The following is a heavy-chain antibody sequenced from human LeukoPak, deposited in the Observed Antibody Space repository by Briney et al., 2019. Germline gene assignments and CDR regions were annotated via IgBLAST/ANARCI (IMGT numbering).Heavy chain of an antibody. J-gene: IGHJ4*02. CDR2: IIPIFGTA. CDR1: GGTFSSYA. Sequence: VASVKVSCKASGGTFSSYAISWVRQAPGQGLEWMGGIIPIFGTANYAQKFQGRATISADLATATAYMELSSLTSEDTSVYYCATGKDRSGYYYSLDYWGQGTLVAVSS. V-gene: IGHV1-69*13. D-gene: IGHD3-22*01. CDR3: ATGKDRSGYYYSLDY.